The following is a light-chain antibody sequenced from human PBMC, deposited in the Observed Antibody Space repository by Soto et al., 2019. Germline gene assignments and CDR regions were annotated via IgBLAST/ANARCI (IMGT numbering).Light chain of an antibody. J-gene: IGKJ1*01. CDR1: QSFXSN. V-gene: IGKV3-15*01. Sequence: IVLTQSPSTLSVSPGESATLSCRASQSFXSNFAWYEQKPGQAPRVLIXXAANXATGIPARFSGSGSGTDFTLTISRLQSEDFAVYYCQQYNNWPPPSWTFGQGTKVDIK. CDR2: XAA. CDR3: QQYNNWPPPSWT.